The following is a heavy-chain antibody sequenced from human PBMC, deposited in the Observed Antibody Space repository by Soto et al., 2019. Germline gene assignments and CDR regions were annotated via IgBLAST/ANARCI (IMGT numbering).Heavy chain of an antibody. CDR3: ARVGYSGYDWGHEFDY. CDR1: GFTVSSNY. V-gene: IGHV3-53*04. Sequence: EVQLVESGGGLVQPGGSLRLSCAASGFTVSSNYMSWVRQAPGKGLEWVSVIYSGGSTYYADSVKGRFTISRHNSKNTLYLQMNSLRAEDTAVYYCARVGYSGYDWGHEFDYWGQGTLVTVSS. D-gene: IGHD5-12*01. J-gene: IGHJ4*02. CDR2: IYSGGST.